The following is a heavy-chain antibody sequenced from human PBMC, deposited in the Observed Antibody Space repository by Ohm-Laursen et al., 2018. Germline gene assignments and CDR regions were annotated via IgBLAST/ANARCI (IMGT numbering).Heavy chain of an antibody. CDR2: IYTSGST. V-gene: IGHV4-59*10. CDR3: ARPIKRPGYSSGWYFDY. CDR1: GGSFSGYY. D-gene: IGHD6-19*01. Sequence: TLSLTCAVYGGSFSGYYWSWIRQPAGKGLEWIGRIYTSGSTNYNPSLKSRVTISVDTSKNQFSLKLSSVTAADTAVYYCARPIKRPGYSSGWYFDYWGQGTLVTVSS. J-gene: IGHJ4*02.